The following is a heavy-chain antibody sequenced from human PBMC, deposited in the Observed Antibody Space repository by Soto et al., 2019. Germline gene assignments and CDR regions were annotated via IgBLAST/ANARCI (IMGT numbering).Heavy chain of an antibody. CDR1: GSTFTSYG. J-gene: IGHJ4*02. CDR2: ISAYNGDK. Sequence: HVPLVQSGAEVKKPGASVKVSCTASGSTFTSYGFSWVRQAPGQGLEWMGWISAYNGDKQYAQKFQGRVTMTTDTPTTTAYMELRSLRSDDTAVYYCAGGVVGATDLDYWGQGTLVTVSS. V-gene: IGHV1-18*01. CDR3: AGGVVGATDLDY. D-gene: IGHD1-26*01.